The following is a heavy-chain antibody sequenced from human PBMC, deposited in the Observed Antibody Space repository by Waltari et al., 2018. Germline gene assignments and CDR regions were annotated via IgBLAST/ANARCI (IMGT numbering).Heavy chain of an antibody. J-gene: IGHJ4*02. V-gene: IGHV3-53*01. CDR2: IYSGGST. D-gene: IGHD2-21*02. CDR1: GFTVSGNY. Sequence: EVQLVESGGGLIQPGGSLRLSCAASGFTVSGNYMNWGRLAPGQGPEWVSVIYSGGSTYYADSVKGRFTISRDGSKNTVYLQMNSLRAEDTAVYFCARNQVETALGYWGQGTLVTVSS. CDR3: ARNQVETALGY.